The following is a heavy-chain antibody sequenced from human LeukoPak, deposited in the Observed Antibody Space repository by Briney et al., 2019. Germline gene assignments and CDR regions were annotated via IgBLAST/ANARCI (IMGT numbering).Heavy chain of an antibody. J-gene: IGHJ4*02. Sequence: GGSLRLSCSASGFTFSSYAMHWVRQAPGKGLEYVSAISSNGGSTYYADSVKGRFTISRDNSKNTLYPQMSSLRAEDTAVYYCVKVYRGYYGSGSFYFDQWGQGTLVTVSS. CDR3: VKVYRGYYGSGSFYFDQ. CDR1: GFTFSSYA. CDR2: ISSNGGST. V-gene: IGHV3-64D*06. D-gene: IGHD3-10*01.